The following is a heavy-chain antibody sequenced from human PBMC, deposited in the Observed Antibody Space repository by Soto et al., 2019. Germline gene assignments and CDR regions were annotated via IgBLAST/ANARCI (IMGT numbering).Heavy chain of an antibody. D-gene: IGHD3-3*02. Sequence: PSETLCLTCTVSGDSIISSDFYWGWVRQPPGKGLEWIGSIFYLGSSYYNPSLKSRVTMSVDTSKNQFSLRLRSVTAADTALYFRARHSLALRKNNWFDPWGQGIMVTVSS. J-gene: IGHJ5*02. CDR3: ARHSLALRKNNWFDP. CDR2: IFYLGSS. V-gene: IGHV4-39*01. CDR1: GDSIISSDFY.